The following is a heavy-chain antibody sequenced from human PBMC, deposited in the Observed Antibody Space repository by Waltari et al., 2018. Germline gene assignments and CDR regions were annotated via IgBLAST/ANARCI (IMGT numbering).Heavy chain of an antibody. Sequence: QVQLQESGTGLVQPSETLSLTCAVAGYCISSSYYWGWCRPPPGKGLEWIGSIYHSGSTYYNPSLKSRVTISVDTSKNQFSLKLSSVTAADTAVYYCARLGGGSKPLYWYFDLWGRGTLVTVSS. V-gene: IGHV4-38-2*01. CDR2: IYHSGST. CDR3: ARLGGGSKPLYWYFDL. J-gene: IGHJ2*01. CDR1: GYCISSSYY. D-gene: IGHD2-15*01.